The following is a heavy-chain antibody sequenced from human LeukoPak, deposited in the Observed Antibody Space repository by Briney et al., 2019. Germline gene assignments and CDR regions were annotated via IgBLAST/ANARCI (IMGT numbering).Heavy chain of an antibody. J-gene: IGHJ4*02. CDR3: ATSFGV. CDR2: IIPMFDAP. Sequence: ASVKVSCTASGGSFSSFVLSWVRQAPGQGLEWMGVIIPMFDAPKYAQKFQGRVTINADDSTSTAYMELNSLKSEDTAVYFCATSFGVWGQGSLVTVSS. CDR1: GGSFSSFV. D-gene: IGHD2-8*01. V-gene: IGHV1-69*13.